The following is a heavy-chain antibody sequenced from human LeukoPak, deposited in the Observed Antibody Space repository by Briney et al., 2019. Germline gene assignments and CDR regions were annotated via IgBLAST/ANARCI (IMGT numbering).Heavy chain of an antibody. V-gene: IGHV3-23*01. Sequence: ETLSLTCTVSGDSISSGSYYWSWVRQAPGKGLEWVSAISGSGGSTYYADSVKGRFTISRDNAKNSLYLQMNSLRAEDTALYYCARGTVHDFWSGYSINYYMDVWGKGTTVTVSS. D-gene: IGHD3-3*01. J-gene: IGHJ6*03. CDR1: GDSISSGSYY. CDR2: ISGSGGST. CDR3: ARGTVHDFWSGYSINYYMDV.